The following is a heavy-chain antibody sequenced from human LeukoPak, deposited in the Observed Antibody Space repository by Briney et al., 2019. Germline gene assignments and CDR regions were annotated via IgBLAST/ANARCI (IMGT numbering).Heavy chain of an antibody. CDR3: ARGRNTYHTCIDY. Sequence: SETLSLTCAVYGGSFSGYYWSWIRQPPGKGLGWIGEINHSGSTNYNPSLKSRVTISVDTSKNQFSLKLSSVTAADTAVYYCARGRNTYHTCIDYWGQGTLVTVSS. J-gene: IGHJ4*02. CDR1: GGSFSGYY. CDR2: INHSGST. D-gene: IGHD2-2*01. V-gene: IGHV4-34*01.